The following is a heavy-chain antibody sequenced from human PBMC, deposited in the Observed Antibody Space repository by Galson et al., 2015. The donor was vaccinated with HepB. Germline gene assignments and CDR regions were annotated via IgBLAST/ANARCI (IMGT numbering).Heavy chain of an antibody. CDR2: IIPISGVR. Sequence: SVKVSCKASGDTFSRFSINWVRQAPGQGLEWMGKIIPISGVRSYAQNFQGRVTITADKSTSTVYMEVRSLRSNDTAVYYCARTRSSSWYLDFDYGGQGTLVTVSS. CDR3: ARTRSSSWYLDFDY. J-gene: IGHJ4*02. V-gene: IGHV1-69*02. D-gene: IGHD6-13*01. CDR1: GDTFSRFS.